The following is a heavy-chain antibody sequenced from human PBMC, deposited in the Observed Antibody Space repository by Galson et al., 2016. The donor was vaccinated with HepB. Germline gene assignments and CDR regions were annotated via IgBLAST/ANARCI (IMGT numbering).Heavy chain of an antibody. V-gene: IGHV3-30-3*01. D-gene: IGHD1-7*01. J-gene: IGHJ4*02. Sequence: SLRLSCAASGFTFSCCSLHWVRQAPGKGLEWVAVISNDGSNKYYADSVKGRFTISRDNSKNTVFVEMHSLRADDTGVYYCVRANWKYSAYYFDFWGQGTLVTVSS. CDR3: VRANWKYSAYYFDF. CDR1: GFTFSCCS. CDR2: ISNDGSNK.